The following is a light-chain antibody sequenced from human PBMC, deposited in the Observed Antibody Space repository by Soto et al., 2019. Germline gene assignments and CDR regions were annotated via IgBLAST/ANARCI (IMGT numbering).Light chain of an antibody. Sequence: QSVLTQPPSVSGAPGQRVTISCTGSSSNIGAGHDVHWYQQLPGTAPKLIIYGNSNRPSGVPDRFSGSKSGTSASLAITGLQTEDEADYYCQSYDSSVSASYVFGGGTKLTVL. J-gene: IGLJ2*01. CDR1: SSNIGAGHD. CDR2: GNS. CDR3: QSYDSSVSASYV. V-gene: IGLV1-40*01.